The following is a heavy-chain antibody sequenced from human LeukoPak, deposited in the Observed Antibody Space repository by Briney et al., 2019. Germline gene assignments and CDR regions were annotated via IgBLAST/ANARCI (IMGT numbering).Heavy chain of an antibody. D-gene: IGHD6-13*01. J-gene: IGHJ6*03. Sequence: SETLSLTCAVYGGSFIGFHWNWIRQPPGKGLEWIGSIYYSGSTYYNPSLKSRVTISVDTSKNQFSLKLSSVTAADTAVYYCARTGYSSSWRYYYYMDVWGKGTTVTISS. CDR3: ARTGYSSSWRYYYYMDV. CDR1: GGSFIGFH. CDR2: IYYSGST. V-gene: IGHV4-34*01.